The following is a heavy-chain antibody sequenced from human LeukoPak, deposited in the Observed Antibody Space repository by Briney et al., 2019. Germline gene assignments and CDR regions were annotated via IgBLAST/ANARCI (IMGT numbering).Heavy chain of an antibody. V-gene: IGHV5-10-1*01. CDR1: GYRFTSYW. J-gene: IGHJ3*02. CDR2: IDPSDSYT. Sequence: GEALKISCKGSGYRFTSYWISWVRQMPGKGLEWMGRIDPSDSYTNYSPSFQGHLTISADKSISTAYLQWSSLKASDTAMYYCARHQLLGPCFKGVCSDAFDIWGQGTMVTVSS. CDR3: ARHQLLGPCFKGVCSDAFDI. D-gene: IGHD2-8*01.